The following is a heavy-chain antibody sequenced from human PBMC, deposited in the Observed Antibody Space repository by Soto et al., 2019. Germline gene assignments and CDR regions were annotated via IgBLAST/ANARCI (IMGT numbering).Heavy chain of an antibody. Sequence: GASVKVSCKASGYTFTSYYMHWVRQAPGQGLEWMGIINPSGGSTSYAQKFQGRVTMTRDTSTSTVYMELSSLRSEDTAVYYCAREADDAPYYYDSRGYPDYWGQGTLVTVSS. CDR2: INPSGGST. D-gene: IGHD3-22*01. V-gene: IGHV1-46*01. J-gene: IGHJ4*02. CDR3: AREADDAPYYYDSRGYPDY. CDR1: GYTFTSYY.